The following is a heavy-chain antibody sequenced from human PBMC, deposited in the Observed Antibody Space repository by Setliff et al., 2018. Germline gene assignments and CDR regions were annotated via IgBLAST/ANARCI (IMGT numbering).Heavy chain of an antibody. V-gene: IGHV3-64*02. CDR2: INNNGGST. Sequence: PGGSLRLSCAASGFTFSNYGMHWVRQAPGKGLEYVSAINNNGGSTYYADSVKGRFTISRDNSKNTLYLQMDSLRAEDTAVYYCVRDTTSGWMLTNWGQGTLVTVSS. D-gene: IGHD6-25*01. J-gene: IGHJ4*02. CDR3: VRDTTSGWMLTN. CDR1: GFTFSNYG.